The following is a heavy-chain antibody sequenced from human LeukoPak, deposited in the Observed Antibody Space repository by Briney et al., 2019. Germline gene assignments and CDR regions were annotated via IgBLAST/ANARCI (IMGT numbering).Heavy chain of an antibody. CDR2: FDPGDGET. CDR3: ATRYDYVWGSYRYPDY. D-gene: IGHD3-16*02. V-gene: IGHV1-24*01. CDR1: GYTLTELS. J-gene: IGHJ4*02. Sequence: GAAVKVSCKVSGYTLTELSMHWVRQAPGKGLEWMGGFDPGDGETIYAQKFQGRVTMTEDTSTDTAYMELSSLRSEDTAVYYCATRYDYVWGSYRYPDYWGQGTLVTVSS.